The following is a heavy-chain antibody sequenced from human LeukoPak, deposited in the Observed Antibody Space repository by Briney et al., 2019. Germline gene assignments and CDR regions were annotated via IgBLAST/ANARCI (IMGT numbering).Heavy chain of an antibody. V-gene: IGHV4-59*08. CDR1: GGSISSYY. CDR3: ARHLPKWGWDY. J-gene: IGHJ4*02. CDR2: IYYSGST. D-gene: IGHD1-26*01. Sequence: SETLSLTCTVSGGSISSYYWSWIRQPPGKGLEWIGYIYYSGSTKYNPSLKSRVTISVDSSKNQFSLKLSSVTAADTAVYYCARHLPKWGWDYWGEGTLVTVSS.